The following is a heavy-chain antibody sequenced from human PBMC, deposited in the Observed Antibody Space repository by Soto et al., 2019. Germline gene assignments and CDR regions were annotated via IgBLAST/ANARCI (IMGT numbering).Heavy chain of an antibody. CDR3: FILYGAARRGFDY. CDR1: GYNFTKNW. D-gene: IGHD2-8*01. CDR2: IYPGDSET. J-gene: IGHJ4*02. V-gene: IGHV5-51*01. Sequence: GESLKISCRGTGYNFTKNWIGWGLQGPGKGLEWMGIIYPGDSETRYSPSFQGQVTISVDKSKNTAYLHWSSLKAPGTAIYYCFILYGAARRGFDYWGPGTLVTVSS.